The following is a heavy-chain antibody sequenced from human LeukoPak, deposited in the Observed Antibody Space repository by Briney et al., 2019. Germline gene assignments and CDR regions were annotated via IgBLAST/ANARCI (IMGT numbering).Heavy chain of an antibody. CDR2: ITSSSSYI. CDR3: ARDHPLQLIDSSAYYYPSYFDC. D-gene: IGHD3-22*01. CDR1: GFTFSNYA. J-gene: IGHJ4*02. Sequence: PGGSLRLSCAASGFTFSNYAMSWVRQAPGKGLEWVSSITSSSSYIYYADSVKGRFTISRDNAKDSLYLQMNSLRAEDTAVYYCARDHPLQLIDSSAYYYPSYFDCWGQGTLVTVSS. V-gene: IGHV3-21*01.